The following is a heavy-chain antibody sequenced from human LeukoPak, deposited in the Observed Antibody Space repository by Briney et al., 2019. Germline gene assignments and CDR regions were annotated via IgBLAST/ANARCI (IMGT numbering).Heavy chain of an antibody. CDR1: GFTFSSYA. CDR2: ISGSGGST. Sequence: GGSLRLSCAASGFTFSSYAMSWVRQAPGKGLEWVSAISGSGGSTYYADPVKGRFTISRDNSKNTLYLQMNSLRAEDTAVYYCAKDACGGDCYSYFDYCGQGTLVTVSS. V-gene: IGHV3-23*01. CDR3: AKDACGGDCYSYFDY. D-gene: IGHD2-21*02. J-gene: IGHJ4*02.